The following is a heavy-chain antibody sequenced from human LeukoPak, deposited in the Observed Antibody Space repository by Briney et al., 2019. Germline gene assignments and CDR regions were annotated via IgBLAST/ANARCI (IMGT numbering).Heavy chain of an antibody. Sequence: PGGSLRLSCAASGFTFSDYYMSWIRQAPGKGLEWVPYISSSGSTIYYADSVKGRFTISRDNAKNSLYLQMNSLRAEDTAVYYCARSLLGNYYYYMDVWGKGTTVTVSS. CDR3: ARSLLGNYYYYMDV. D-gene: IGHD3-16*01. J-gene: IGHJ6*03. CDR1: GFTFSDYY. V-gene: IGHV3-11*04. CDR2: ISSSGSTI.